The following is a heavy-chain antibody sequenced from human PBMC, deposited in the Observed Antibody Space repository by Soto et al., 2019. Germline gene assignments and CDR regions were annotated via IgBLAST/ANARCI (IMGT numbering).Heavy chain of an antibody. CDR1: GVSFSDSD. D-gene: IGHD2-21*01. J-gene: IGHJ5*02. CDR2: ISPRSKFS. V-gene: IGHV3-11*06. Sequence: AGSLRLSCATSGVSFSDSDMSWIRQAPGKGLECISYISPRSKFSDYAESVKGRFTISRHSVKNSLYLQMNNLTAGDRGVHYCARGGGGGLFDPWGQGSLVTVSS. CDR3: ARGGGGGLFDP.